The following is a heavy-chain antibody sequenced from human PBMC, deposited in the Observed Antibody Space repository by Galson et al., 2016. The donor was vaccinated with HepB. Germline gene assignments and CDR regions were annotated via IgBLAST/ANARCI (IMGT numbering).Heavy chain of an antibody. CDR1: GFTFSSYA. Sequence: SLRLSCAASGFTFSSYAMYWVRQAPGKGLEWVAVISYDGSNKYYADSVKGRLTISRANSKNTLYLQINSLRAEDTAVYYCARDYYGGNSVVCAYWGQGTLVTVSS. CDR3: ARDYYGGNSVVCAY. V-gene: IGHV3-30-3*01. CDR2: ISYDGSNK. J-gene: IGHJ4*02. D-gene: IGHD4-23*01.